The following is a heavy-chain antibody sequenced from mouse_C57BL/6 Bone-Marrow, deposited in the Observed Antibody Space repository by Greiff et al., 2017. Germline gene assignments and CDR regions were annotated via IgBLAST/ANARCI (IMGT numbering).Heavy chain of an antibody. CDR1: GYTFTSYW. CDR2: IHPNSGST. D-gene: IGHD4-1*01. CDR3: ARERELTVDY. J-gene: IGHJ2*01. Sequence: QVQLQQSGAELVKPGASVKLSCKASGYTFTSYWMHWVKQRPGQGLEWIGMIHPNSGSTNYNEKFKSKATLTVDKSSSTAYMQLSSLTSEDSAVYYCARERELTVDYWGKGTTLTVSS. V-gene: IGHV1-64*01.